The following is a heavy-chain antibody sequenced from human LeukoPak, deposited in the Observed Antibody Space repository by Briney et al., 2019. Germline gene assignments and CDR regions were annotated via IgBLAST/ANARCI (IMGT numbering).Heavy chain of an antibody. CDR3: ARGDDGSGSYYEWYFDL. CDR1: GGSISSYY. CDR2: IYYSGST. V-gene: IGHV4-59*01. Sequence: SETLSLTCTVSGGSISSYYWSWIRQPPGKGLEWIGYIYYSGSTNYNPSLKSRVTTSVDTSKNQFSLKLSSVTAADTAVYYCARGDDGSGSYYEWYFDLWGRGTLVTVSS. J-gene: IGHJ2*01. D-gene: IGHD3-10*01.